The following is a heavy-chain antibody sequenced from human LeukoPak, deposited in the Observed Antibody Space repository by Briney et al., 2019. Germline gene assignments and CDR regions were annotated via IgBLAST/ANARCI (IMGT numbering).Heavy chain of an antibody. D-gene: IGHD5-18*01. CDR1: GFTFSSYG. V-gene: IGHV3-30*18. Sequence: GGSLRLSCAASGFTFSSYGMHWVRQAPGKGREWVAVISYDGSNKYYADSVKGRFTISRDNSKNTLYLQMNSLRAEDTAVYYCAKDRGRYSYGLGYWGQGTLVTVSS. J-gene: IGHJ4*02. CDR2: ISYDGSNK. CDR3: AKDRGRYSYGLGY.